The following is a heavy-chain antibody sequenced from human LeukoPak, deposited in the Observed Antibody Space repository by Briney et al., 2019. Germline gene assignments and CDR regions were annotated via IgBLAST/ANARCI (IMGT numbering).Heavy chain of an antibody. J-gene: IGHJ6*02. CDR3: AKDHTHGGYGLFYYYYYGMDV. CDR1: GFTFSSYG. D-gene: IGHD5-12*01. V-gene: IGHV3-30*18. Sequence: TGGSLRLSCAASGFTFSSYGMHWVRQAPGKGLEWVAVISYDGSNKYYADSVKGRFTISRDNSKNTLYLQMNSLRAEDTAVYYCAKDHTHGGYGLFYYYYYGMDVWGQGTTVTVSS. CDR2: ISYDGSNK.